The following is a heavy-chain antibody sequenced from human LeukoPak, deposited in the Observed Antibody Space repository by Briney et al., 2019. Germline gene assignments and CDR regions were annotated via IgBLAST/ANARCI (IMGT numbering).Heavy chain of an antibody. J-gene: IGHJ4*02. D-gene: IGHD6-13*01. V-gene: IGHV1-2*02. CDR2: INPNSGGT. CDR3: ARDSLSIAAAGNFDY. CDR1: GYTFTGYY. Sequence: ASVKVSCKASGYTFTGYYMHWVRQAPGQGLEWMGWINPNSGGTNYAQKFQGRVTMTRDTSISTAYMELSRLRSDDTAVYYCARDSLSIAAAGNFDYWGQGTLVTVSS.